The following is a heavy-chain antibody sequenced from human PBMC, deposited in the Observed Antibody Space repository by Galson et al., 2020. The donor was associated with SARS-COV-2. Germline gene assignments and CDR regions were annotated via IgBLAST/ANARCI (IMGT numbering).Heavy chain of an antibody. CDR1: GFTFSSYG. D-gene: IGHD3-22*01. J-gene: IGHJ4*02. V-gene: IGHV3-33*06. Sequence: GGSLRLSCAASGFTFSSYGMHWVRQAPGKGLEWVAVIWYDGSNKYYADSVKGRFTISRDNSKNTLYLQMNSLRAEDTAVYYCAKDPQEYYDSSGSWRGDYFDYWGQGTLVTVSS. CDR2: IWYDGSNK. CDR3: AKDPQEYYDSSGSWRGDYFDY.